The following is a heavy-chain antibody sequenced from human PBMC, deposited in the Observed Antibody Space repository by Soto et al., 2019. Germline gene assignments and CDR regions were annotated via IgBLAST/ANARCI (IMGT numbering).Heavy chain of an antibody. CDR3: ARGGYYDSSGSRNYHYYGMDV. Sequence: ASVKVSCKASGYTFTNFGISWVRQAPGQGLEWMGWISAYNGNKKYAQKLQGRVTMTRDTSTSTVYMELSSLRSEDTAVYFCARGGYYDSSGSRNYHYYGMDVWGQGTTVTVSS. D-gene: IGHD3-22*01. CDR2: ISAYNGNK. J-gene: IGHJ6*02. CDR1: GYTFTNFG. V-gene: IGHV1-18*01.